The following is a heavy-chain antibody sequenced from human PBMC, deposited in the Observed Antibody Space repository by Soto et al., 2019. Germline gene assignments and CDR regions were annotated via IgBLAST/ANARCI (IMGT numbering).Heavy chain of an antibody. V-gene: IGHV4-30-4*01. J-gene: IGHJ4*02. Sequence: PSETLCLTCTVSGGSISSGDYYWSWIRQPPGKGLEWIGYIYYSGSTYYNPSLKSRVTISVDTSKNQFSLKLSSVTAADTAVYYCARDRRGGVVVAARVWGQGTLVTVSS. CDR2: IYYSGST. D-gene: IGHD2-15*01. CDR3: ARDRRGGVVVAARV. CDR1: GGSISSGDYY.